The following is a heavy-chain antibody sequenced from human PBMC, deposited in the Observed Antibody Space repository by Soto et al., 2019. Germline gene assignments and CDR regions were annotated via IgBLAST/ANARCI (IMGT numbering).Heavy chain of an antibody. CDR1: GYTFTSYD. CDR3: ARAFDYYDILTGHSNWIDP. D-gene: IGHD3-9*01. V-gene: IGHV1-8*01. CDR2: MNPNSGNT. Sequence: GASVKVSCKASGYTFTSYDINWVRQATGQGLEWMGWMNPNSGNTGYAQKFQGRVTMTRNTSISTAYMELSSLRSEDTAVYYCARAFDYYDILTGHSNWIDPWGQGTLVTVSS. J-gene: IGHJ5*02.